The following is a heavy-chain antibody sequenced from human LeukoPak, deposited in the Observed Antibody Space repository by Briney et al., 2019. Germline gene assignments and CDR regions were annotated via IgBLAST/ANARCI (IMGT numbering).Heavy chain of an antibody. J-gene: IGHJ6*03. CDR2: IRYDGSNK. CDR3: AKVLYGSGNRHYYYYYYMDV. Sequence: TGGSLRLSCAASGFTFSSYGMHWVRQAPGKGLEWVAFIRYDGSNKYYADSVKGRFTISRDNSKNTLYLQMNSLRAEDTAVYYCAKVLYGSGNRHYYYYYYMDVWGKGTTVTVSS. V-gene: IGHV3-30*02. D-gene: IGHD3-10*01. CDR1: GFTFSSYG.